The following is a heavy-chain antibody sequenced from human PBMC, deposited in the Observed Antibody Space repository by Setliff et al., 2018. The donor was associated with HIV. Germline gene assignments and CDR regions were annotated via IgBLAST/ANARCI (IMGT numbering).Heavy chain of an antibody. J-gene: IGHJ4*02. D-gene: IGHD1-26*01. V-gene: IGHV4-31*03. Sequence: SETLSLTCTVSGAPISSGGFYWSWIRQHPGKGLEWIGYIYYSGSTYYNPFLKSRVTISVDTSKNQFSLELNSVTAADTAVYYCARDGKEIDYWGQGILVTVSS. CDR2: IYYSGST. CDR1: GAPISSGGFY. CDR3: ARDGKEIDY.